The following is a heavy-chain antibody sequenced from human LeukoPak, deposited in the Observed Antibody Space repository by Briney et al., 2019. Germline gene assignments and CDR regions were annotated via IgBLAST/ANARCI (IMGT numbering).Heavy chain of an antibody. J-gene: IGHJ3*02. D-gene: IGHD3-22*01. CDR3: ARDQTYYYDSSGYYTWDAFDI. V-gene: IGHV3-48*03. CDR1: GFTFSSYE. CDR2: ISSSGSTI. Sequence: GGSLRLSCAASGFTFSSYEMNWVRQAPGKGLEWVSYISSSGSTIYYADSVKGRFTISRDNAKNSLYLQMNSLRAEDTAVYYCARDQTYYYDSSGYYTWDAFDIWGQGTMVTVSS.